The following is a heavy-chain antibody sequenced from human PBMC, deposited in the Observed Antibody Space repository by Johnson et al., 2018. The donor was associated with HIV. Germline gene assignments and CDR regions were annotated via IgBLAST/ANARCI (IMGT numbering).Heavy chain of an antibody. V-gene: IGHV3-30*04. D-gene: IGHD1-26*01. CDR1: GITFSGYA. CDR2: ISYDGSNK. CDR3: AKDREDAFDI. J-gene: IGHJ3*02. Sequence: QVQLVESGGGVVQPGGSLRLSCAGSGITFSGYAMHWVRQAPGKGLEWVAVISYDGSNKYYADSVKGRFTISRDNSKNTLYLQMNSLRAEDTAVYYCAKDREDAFDIWGQGTMVTVSS.